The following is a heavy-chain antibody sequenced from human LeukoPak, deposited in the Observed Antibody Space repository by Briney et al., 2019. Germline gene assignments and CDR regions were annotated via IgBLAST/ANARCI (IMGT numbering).Heavy chain of an antibody. CDR3: AKSTIRYYDILTGWKSYYYGMDV. Sequence: GASLRLSCAASGFTFSRYAMSWVRPAPGKGLEWVSAISGSGGSTYYADSVKGRFTISRDNSKNTLYLQMNSLRAEDTAVYYCAKSTIRYYDILTGWKSYYYGMDVWGEATTVTVSS. J-gene: IGHJ6*04. CDR1: GFTFSRYA. CDR2: ISGSGGST. V-gene: IGHV3-23*01. D-gene: IGHD3-9*01.